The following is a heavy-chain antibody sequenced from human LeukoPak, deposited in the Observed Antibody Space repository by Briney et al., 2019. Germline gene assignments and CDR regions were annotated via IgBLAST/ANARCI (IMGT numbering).Heavy chain of an antibody. CDR2: IYPGDSDT. CDR3: ARTITMVRGVIKDYYYYGMDV. V-gene: IGHV5-51*01. J-gene: IGHJ6*02. D-gene: IGHD3-10*01. CDR1: GYSFTSYW. Sequence: GESLKISCKGSGYSFTSYWIGWVRQMPGKGLEWMGIIYPGDSDTRYSPSFQGQVTISADKSISTAYLQWSSLKASDTAMYYCARTITMVRGVIKDYYYYGMDVWGQGTLVTVSS.